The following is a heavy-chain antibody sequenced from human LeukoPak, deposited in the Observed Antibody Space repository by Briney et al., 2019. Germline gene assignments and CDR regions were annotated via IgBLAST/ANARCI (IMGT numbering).Heavy chain of an antibody. J-gene: IGHJ4*02. CDR1: GGSFSGYY. V-gene: IGHV4-34*01. CDR2: IYHSGST. CDR3: ARATYYYDSSGYRGGYYFDY. D-gene: IGHD3-22*01. Sequence: KPSETLSLTCAYGGSFSGYYWSWIRQPPGKGVEWIGEIYHSGSTNYNPSLKSRVTISVDTSKNQFSLKLSSVTAADTAVYYCARATYYYDSSGYRGGYYFDYWGQGTLVTVSS.